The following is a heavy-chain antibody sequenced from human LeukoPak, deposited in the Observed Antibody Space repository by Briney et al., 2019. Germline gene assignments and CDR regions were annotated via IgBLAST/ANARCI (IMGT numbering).Heavy chain of an antibody. D-gene: IGHD1-26*01. V-gene: IGHV4-39*01. CDR3: ARTPRIVGATPPYYFDY. J-gene: IGHJ4*02. CDR2: IFYSGST. CDR1: GGSISNSIYS. Sequence: PSETLSLSCTVSGGSISNSIYSWGWIRQPPGKGLEWIGSIFYSGSTYYSPSLKSRVTISVDTSTNQFSLKLNSVTAADTAVYYCARTPRIVGATPPYYFDYWGQGTLVTVSS.